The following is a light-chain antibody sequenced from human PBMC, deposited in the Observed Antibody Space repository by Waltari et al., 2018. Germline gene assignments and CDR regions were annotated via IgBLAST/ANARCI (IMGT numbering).Light chain of an antibody. CDR2: QDT. V-gene: IGLV3-1*01. J-gene: IGLJ1*01. CDR3: QAWDTSTV. Sequence: SYELTQPPSVSVSPGQTASITCPGDKLGDKYVCWYQQKPGQSPVLVIYQDTKRPSGIPERFSGSNSGNTATLTISGTQAMDEADYYCQAWDTSTVFGTGTKVTVL. CDR1: KLGDKY.